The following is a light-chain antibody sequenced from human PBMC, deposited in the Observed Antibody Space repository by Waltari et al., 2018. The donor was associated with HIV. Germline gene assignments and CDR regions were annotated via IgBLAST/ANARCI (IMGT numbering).Light chain of an antibody. CDR1: SHQIGINY. J-gene: IGLJ3*02. CDR2: RNG. V-gene: IGLV1-47*01. CDR3: ATWDDNLGGRV. Sequence: QSVLTQPPSASGTPGQRLTIPCSGSSHQIGINYVYLYQHFQGTAPKLLMYRNGQRPSGVPARFSGSKSGTSASLAISGLRAEDEADYYCATWDDNLGGRVFGGGTKLTVL.